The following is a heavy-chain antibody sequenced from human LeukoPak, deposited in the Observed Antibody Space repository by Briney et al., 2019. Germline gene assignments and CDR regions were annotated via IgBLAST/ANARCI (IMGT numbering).Heavy chain of an antibody. CDR3: AKDSGSYRFFDY. J-gene: IGHJ4*02. CDR1: GFNFHDYA. Sequence: GGSLRLSCSGSGFNFHDYAVTWVRQAPGKGLEWVSAISGSGGSTYYADSVKGRFTISRDNSKNTLYLQMNSLRAEDTAVYYCAKDSGSYRFFDYWGQGTLVTVSS. V-gene: IGHV3-23*01. D-gene: IGHD1-26*01. CDR2: ISGSGGST.